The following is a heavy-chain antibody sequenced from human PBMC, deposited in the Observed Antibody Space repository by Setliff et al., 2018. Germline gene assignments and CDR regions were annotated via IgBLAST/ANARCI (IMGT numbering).Heavy chain of an antibody. CDR1: GYSFSDFY. CDR2: INPKSGVT. J-gene: IGHJ5*02. V-gene: IGHV1-2*02. CDR3: ARDGISWLNWLDP. Sequence: GASVKVSCKASGYSFSDFYIHWVRQVPGRGPEWKGSINPKSGVTRYVQKFQGRVTITRDTSISTAYMELSSLRSDDTAVYYCARDGISWLNWLDPWGQGTPVTVPQ. D-gene: IGHD6-13*01.